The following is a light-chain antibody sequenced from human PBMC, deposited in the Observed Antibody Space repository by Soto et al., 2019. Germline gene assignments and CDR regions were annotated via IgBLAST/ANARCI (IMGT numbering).Light chain of an antibody. CDR3: QQYNNWPPMYT. Sequence: EILMTQSPATLSVSPGERVALSCRARQSVGTNLAWYQQRPGQAPRVLIYDASTRATGIPVRFSGSGSGTEFTLNISSLQSDDFAVYFCQQYNNWPPMYTFGQGTKLEIK. V-gene: IGKV3-15*01. J-gene: IGKJ2*01. CDR2: DAS. CDR1: QSVGTN.